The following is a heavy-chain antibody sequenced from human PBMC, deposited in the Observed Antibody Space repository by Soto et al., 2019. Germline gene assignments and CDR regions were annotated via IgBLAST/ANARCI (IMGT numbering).Heavy chain of an antibody. Sequence: QVQLVESWGGVVQPGRSLRLSCAASGFTFSSYAMHWGRQAPGKGLEWVAVISYDGSNKYYADSVKGRFTISRDNSKNTLYLQMNSLRAEDTAVYYCARANYDFWSRYRPKKGDDYWGQGTLVTVSS. D-gene: IGHD3-3*01. CDR2: ISYDGSNK. CDR3: ARANYDFWSRYRPKKGDDY. CDR1: GFTFSSYA. J-gene: IGHJ4*02. V-gene: IGHV3-30-3*01.